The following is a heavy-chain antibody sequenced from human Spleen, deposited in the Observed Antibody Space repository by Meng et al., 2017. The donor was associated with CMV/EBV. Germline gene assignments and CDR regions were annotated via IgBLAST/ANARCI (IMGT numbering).Heavy chain of an antibody. V-gene: IGHV1-46*01. CDR2: INPSSDST. CDR1: GYTLSNYF. CDR3: AREYQMFHNNGAFDV. D-gene: IGHD2-2*01. J-gene: IGHJ3*01. Sequence: ASVKVSCKASGYTLSNYFLHWVRQAPGQGLEWMGIINPSSDSTTYAPNFQGRISLTTDASRTTVHMELSGLKSEDTAVYYCAREYQMFHNNGAFDVWGHGTTVTVS.